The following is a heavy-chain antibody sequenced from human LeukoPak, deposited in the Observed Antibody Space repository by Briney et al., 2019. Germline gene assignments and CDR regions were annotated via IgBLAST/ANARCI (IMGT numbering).Heavy chain of an antibody. CDR3: ARDGYCSGGSCYSDAFDI. CDR1: GFTFSSYS. D-gene: IGHD2-15*01. CDR2: ISSSSSYI. J-gene: IGHJ3*02. Sequence: GGSLRLSCAASGFTFSSYSMNWVRQAPGKGLEWVSSISSSSSYIYYADSVKGRFTISRDNAKNPLYLQMNSLRAEDTAVYYCARDGYCSGGSCYSDAFDIWGQGTMVTVSS. V-gene: IGHV3-21*01.